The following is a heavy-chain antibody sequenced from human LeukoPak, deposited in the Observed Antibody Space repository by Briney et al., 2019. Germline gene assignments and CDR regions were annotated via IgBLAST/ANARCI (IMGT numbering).Heavy chain of an antibody. CDR2: ALSGGTTT. Sequence: GGSLRLSCAASGFTFRIYAMTWVRQAPGKGPEWVSGALSGGTTTYYADSVKGRFTISRDNYKGILFIQMNSLRAEDTAVYYCAKNYHDSSGPFSWAFHMWGQGTTVTVSS. V-gene: IGHV3-23*01. CDR3: AKNYHDSSGPFSWAFHM. J-gene: IGHJ3*02. D-gene: IGHD3-22*01. CDR1: GFTFRIYA.